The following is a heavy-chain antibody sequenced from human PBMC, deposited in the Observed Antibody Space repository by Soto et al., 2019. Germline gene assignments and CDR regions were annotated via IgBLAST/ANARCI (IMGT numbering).Heavy chain of an antibody. CDR1: GITFIYAW. Sequence: EVQLVESGGGLVQPGGSLRLSCAASGITFIYAWMDWVRQAPGKRLEWVGRIKSQAGGGTIDYAAPVKGRFTISRDDSKNTAYLQMDSLKTEDTAVYYCTHVFSVAHPYSYFWGQGTLVTVSS. J-gene: IGHJ4*02. V-gene: IGHV3-15*07. CDR2: IKSQAGGGTI. CDR3: THVFSVAHPYSYF. D-gene: IGHD3-9*01.